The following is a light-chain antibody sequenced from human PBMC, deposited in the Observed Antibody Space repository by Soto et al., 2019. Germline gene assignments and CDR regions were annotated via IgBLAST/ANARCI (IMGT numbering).Light chain of an antibody. V-gene: IGKV3-20*01. J-gene: IGKJ4*01. Sequence: EIVLTQSPGALSLSPGERVTLSCRAIQSVSCSLAWYQQKRGQAPRLLISGASSRATGIPDRFSGSGSGTDFTLTISRLEPEDFAVYYCQQYGSSPGTFGGGTKVEIK. CDR2: GAS. CDR1: QSVSCS. CDR3: QQYGSSPGT.